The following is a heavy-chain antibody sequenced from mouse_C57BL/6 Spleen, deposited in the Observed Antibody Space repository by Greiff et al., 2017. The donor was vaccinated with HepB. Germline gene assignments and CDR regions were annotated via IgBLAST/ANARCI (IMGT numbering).Heavy chain of an antibody. D-gene: IGHD4-1*01. CDR1: GYTFPSYC. Sequence: VPLHQPGTELVKPGSSVTLSCTASGYTFPSYCLPWVKQRPGHGLEWIGTINPSNGGTNYNEKFKSKPTLTVDKSSSTAYMQLSSLTSEDFAVYYCARSWGPGAMDYWGQGTSVTVSS. CDR3: ARSWGPGAMDY. J-gene: IGHJ4*01. CDR2: INPSNGGT. V-gene: IGHV1-53*01.